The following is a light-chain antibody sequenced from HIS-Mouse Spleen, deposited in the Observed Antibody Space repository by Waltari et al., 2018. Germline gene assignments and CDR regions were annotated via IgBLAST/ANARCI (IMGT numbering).Light chain of an antibody. Sequence: QSALTQPASVSGSPGQSITISCTGTSSDAGSYNLVSWYQQHPGKAPKLTIYEGSKRPSGVSNRFSGSKSGNTASLTISGLQAEDEADYYCCSYAGSSTYVFGTGTKVTVL. CDR3: CSYAGSSTYV. CDR2: EGS. V-gene: IGLV2-23*01. CDR1: SSDAGSYNL. J-gene: IGLJ1*01.